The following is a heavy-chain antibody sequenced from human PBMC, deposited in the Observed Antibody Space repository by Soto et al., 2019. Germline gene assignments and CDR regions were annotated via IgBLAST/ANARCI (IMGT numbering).Heavy chain of an antibody. V-gene: IGHV1-3*01. CDR3: ASRYSGYQYYYYGMGV. J-gene: IGHJ6*02. D-gene: IGHD5-12*01. CDR1: GYTFTSYA. Sequence: ASVKVSCKASGYTFTSYAMHWVRQAPGQRLEWMGWINAGNGNTKYSQKFQGRVTITRDTSASTAYMELSSLRSEDTAVYYCASRYSGYQYYYYGMGVWGQGTTVTVSS. CDR2: INAGNGNT.